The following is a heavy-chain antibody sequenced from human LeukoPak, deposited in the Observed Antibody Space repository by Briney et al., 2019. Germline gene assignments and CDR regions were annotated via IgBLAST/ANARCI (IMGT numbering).Heavy chain of an antibody. CDR2: ISSSSSTI. Sequence: PGGSLRLSCAASGFTFSSYEMNWVRQAPGKGLEWVSYISSSSSTIYYADSVKGRFTISRDNAKNSLYLQMNSLRDEDTAVYYCAGTYSGSYYWWFDPWGQGTLVTVSS. D-gene: IGHD1-26*01. CDR3: AGTYSGSYYWWFDP. J-gene: IGHJ5*02. CDR1: GFTFSSYE. V-gene: IGHV3-48*03.